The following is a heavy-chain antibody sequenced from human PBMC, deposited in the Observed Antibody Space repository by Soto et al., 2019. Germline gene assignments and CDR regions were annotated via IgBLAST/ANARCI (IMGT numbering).Heavy chain of an antibody. J-gene: IGHJ6*02. D-gene: IGHD3-10*01. CDR1: GFAFSSYG. V-gene: IGHV3-30*03. CDR2: ISYDGSNK. Sequence: GGSLRLSCAASGFAFSSYGMHWVRQAPGKGLEWVAVISYDGSNKYYVDSVKGRFTISRDNSKNTLYLQMNSLRAEDTAVYYCAGGLWFGESYYYYSMDVWGQGTTVTVSS. CDR3: AGGLWFGESYYYYSMDV.